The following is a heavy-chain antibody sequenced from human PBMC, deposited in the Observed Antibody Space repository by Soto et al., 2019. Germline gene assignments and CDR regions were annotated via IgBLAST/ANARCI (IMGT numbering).Heavy chain of an antibody. CDR2: ISYDGNIK. Sequence: GSALILPCSSSGLTFSNFGMDAVRQSPGKGLEWVASISYDGNIKYSADSVKGRFTISSDNSKNTLYLQMNSLRSEDTAVYYCAKFWGPVTAAVDDYWGQGTLVTVYS. CDR1: GLTFSNFG. V-gene: IGHV3-30*18. J-gene: IGHJ4*02. D-gene: IGHD6-13*01. CDR3: AKFWGPVTAAVDDY.